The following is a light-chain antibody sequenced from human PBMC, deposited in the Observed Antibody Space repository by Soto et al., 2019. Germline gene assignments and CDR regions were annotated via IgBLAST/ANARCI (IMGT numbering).Light chain of an antibody. Sequence: QSALTQPASLSGSPGQSITISCTGTSSDIGSYDYVSWFQQHPGKAPKLMISEVNNRPFGVFNRFSGSKSANTAYLTISGLNVEDEAEYFFYSFSTTSTNVFGTGTKLTV. CDR2: EVN. CDR1: SSDIGSYDY. V-gene: IGLV2-14*01. J-gene: IGLJ1*01. CDR3: YSFSTTSTNV.